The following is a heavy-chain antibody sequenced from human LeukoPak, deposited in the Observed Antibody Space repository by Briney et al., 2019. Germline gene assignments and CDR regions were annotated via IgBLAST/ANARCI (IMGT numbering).Heavy chain of an antibody. V-gene: IGHV3-21*01. D-gene: IGHD2-2*01. J-gene: IGHJ5*02. CDR1: GFTFSSYS. CDR2: ISGSSSYI. CDR3: AYLRVVPAAYNWFDP. Sequence: GGSLRLSCAASGFTFSSYSMNWVRQAPGKGLEWVSSISGSSSYIYYADSVKGRFTISRDNAKNSLYLQMNSLRAEDTAVYYCAYLRVVPAAYNWFDPWGQGTLVTVSS.